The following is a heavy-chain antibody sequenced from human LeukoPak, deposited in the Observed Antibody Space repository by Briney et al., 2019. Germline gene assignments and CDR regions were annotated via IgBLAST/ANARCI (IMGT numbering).Heavy chain of an antibody. V-gene: IGHV3-23*01. CDR1: GFTFSSYA. CDR3: AKEGAYCGADCYSDYYFDL. Sequence: PGGSLRLSCAASGFTFSSYAMSWVRQAPGKGLEWVSVISGSGGSTYYTDSVKGRFAISRDKSKNTLYLQMISLRAEDTAVYYCAKEGAYCGADCYSDYYFDLWGRGTLVTVSP. D-gene: IGHD2-21*02. CDR2: ISGSGGST. J-gene: IGHJ2*01.